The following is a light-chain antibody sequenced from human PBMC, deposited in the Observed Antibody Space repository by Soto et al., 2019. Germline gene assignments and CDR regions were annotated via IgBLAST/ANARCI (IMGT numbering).Light chain of an antibody. Sequence: DIQMTQSPATLSASVGDRATLTCRASQSISNWLSWYQQKPREAPTVLIFKASISDSGVASRFSGSGCGTDFTPTIRSQQAEDLATYCCQQYDNLLTFGQGTKVEIK. J-gene: IGKJ1*01. CDR1: QSISNW. V-gene: IGKV1-5*03. CDR3: QQYDNLLT. CDR2: KAS.